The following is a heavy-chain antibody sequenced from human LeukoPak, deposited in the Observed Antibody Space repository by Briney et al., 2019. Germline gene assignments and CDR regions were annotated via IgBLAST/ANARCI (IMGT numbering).Heavy chain of an antibody. CDR2: IIPIFGTA. Sequence: SVKVSCKASGGTFSSYAISWVRQAPGQGLEWMGRIIPIFGTANYAQKFQGRVTITTDESTSTAYMELSSLRSEDTAVYYCARDNSAAAAGHFDYWGRGTLVTVSS. J-gene: IGHJ4*02. D-gene: IGHD6-13*01. CDR3: ARDNSAAAAGHFDY. CDR1: GGTFSSYA. V-gene: IGHV1-69*05.